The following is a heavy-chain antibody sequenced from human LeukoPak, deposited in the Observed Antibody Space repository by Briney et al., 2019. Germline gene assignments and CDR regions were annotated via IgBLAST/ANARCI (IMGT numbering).Heavy chain of an antibody. CDR3: ARGLGGSYFDY. CDR2: IYYSGGT. CDR1: GGSINYYY. V-gene: IGHV4-59*01. D-gene: IGHD1-26*01. Sequence: SETLSLTCTVSGGSINYYYWMWIRQPPGKGLEWIGYIYYSGGTHYNPSLKSRVTMLVDTSKNQFSLKLSSVTAADTAVYYCARGLGGSYFDYWGQGTLVTVSS. J-gene: IGHJ4*02.